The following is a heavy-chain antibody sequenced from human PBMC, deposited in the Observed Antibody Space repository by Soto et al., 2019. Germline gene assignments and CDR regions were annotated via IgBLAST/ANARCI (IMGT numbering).Heavy chain of an antibody. Sequence: ASVKGSCNASAYTFIGYYMHWVRQAPGQGLEWMGWINPNSGGTNYAQKFQGWVTMTRDTSISTAYMELSRLRSDDTAVYYCARSYCGGDCYSLLDYWGQGTLVTVSS. V-gene: IGHV1-2*04. D-gene: IGHD2-21*02. CDR1: AYTFIGYY. CDR2: INPNSGGT. CDR3: ARSYCGGDCYSLLDY. J-gene: IGHJ4*02.